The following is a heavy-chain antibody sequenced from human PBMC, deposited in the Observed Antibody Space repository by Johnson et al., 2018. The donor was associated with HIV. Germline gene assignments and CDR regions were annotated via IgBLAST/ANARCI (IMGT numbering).Heavy chain of an antibody. V-gene: IGHV3-11*04. CDR1: GFIFSDFY. D-gene: IGHD6-13*01. CDR2: ISNSGSTI. J-gene: IGHJ3*02. Sequence: QVQVLESGGGLVKPGGSLRLSCTASGFIFSDFYMSWIRQAPGKGLQWVAYISNSGSTIYYADSVKGRFTISRDNAKNSLYLQMNSLRAEDTAVYYCARIAAAAIDASDIWGQGTMVTVSS. CDR3: ARIAAAAIDASDI.